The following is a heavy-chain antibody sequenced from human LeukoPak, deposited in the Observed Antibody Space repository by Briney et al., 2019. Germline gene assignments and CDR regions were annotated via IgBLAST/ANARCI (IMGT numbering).Heavy chain of an antibody. D-gene: IGHD3-3*01. CDR2: TNRDGSST. J-gene: IGHJ4*02. Sequence: PGGSLRLSCSASAFTFSGYAMHWVRQAPGKGPVWVARTNRDGSSTAYADSVKGRFTISKDNAKNTLYLLMNSLKAEDTAVYYCARDSVEWYIFDYWGQGTLVTVSS. CDR1: AFTFSGYA. CDR3: ARDSVEWYIFDY. V-gene: IGHV3-74*01.